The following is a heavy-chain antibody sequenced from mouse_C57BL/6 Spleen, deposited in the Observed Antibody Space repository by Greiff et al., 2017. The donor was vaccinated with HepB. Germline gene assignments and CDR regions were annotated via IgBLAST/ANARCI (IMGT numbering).Heavy chain of an antibody. CDR3: ARERGKLIWYFDV. V-gene: IGHV5-16*01. D-gene: IGHD1-1*01. CDR1: GFTFSDYY. Sequence: EVKLVESEGGLVQPGSSMKLSCTASGFTFSDYYMAWVRQVPEKGLEWVANINYDGSSTYYLDSLKSRFIISRDNAKNILYLQMSSLKSEDTATYYCARERGKLIWYFDVWGTGTTVTVSS. J-gene: IGHJ1*03. CDR2: INYDGSST.